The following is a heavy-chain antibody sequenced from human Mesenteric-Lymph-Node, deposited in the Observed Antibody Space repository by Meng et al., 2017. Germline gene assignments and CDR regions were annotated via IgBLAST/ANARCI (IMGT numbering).Heavy chain of an antibody. Sequence: GESLKISCAASAFTFSSYALSWVRQAPGKGLEWVSSINGGGGSTYYADSVRGRFTTSRENSKNTLYLQMNSLRAEDTAVYYCARADYYDSSGWHAFDIWGQGTMVTVSS. CDR2: INGGGGST. CDR1: AFTFSSYA. CDR3: ARADYYDSSGWHAFDI. J-gene: IGHJ3*02. V-gene: IGHV3-23*01. D-gene: IGHD3-22*01.